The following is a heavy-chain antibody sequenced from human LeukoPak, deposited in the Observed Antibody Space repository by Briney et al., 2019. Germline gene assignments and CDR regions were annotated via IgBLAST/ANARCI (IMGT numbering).Heavy chain of an antibody. V-gene: IGHV3-23*01. CDR1: GFTFSSYD. J-gene: IGHJ3*02. CDR3: AKRDPQQNAFDI. CDR2: ISGSGSG. Sequence: PGGSLRLSCVASGFTFSSYDMNRVRQAPGKGLEWLSGISGSGSGYYADSMRGRFTISRDNSKNTLYLQMDSLRTEDTAVYYCAKRDPQQNAFDIWGQGTKVTVSS. D-gene: IGHD6-13*01.